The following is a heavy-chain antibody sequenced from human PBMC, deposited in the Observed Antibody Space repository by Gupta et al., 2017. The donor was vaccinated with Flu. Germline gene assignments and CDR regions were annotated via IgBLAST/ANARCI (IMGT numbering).Heavy chain of an antibody. J-gene: IGHJ5*01. Sequence: QLQLQESGSGLVEPSQTLSLTCAVSGASIRRGGYSGSWIRQPPGKGLEWIGYIYHSGITYYDPSLKSRVTISVDKSKNQFSLKLTSVTAADTAMYFCARGLVVVPDGMSGWFDPWGQGTLVTVSS. CDR2: IYHSGIT. CDR3: ARGLVVVPDGMSGWFDP. V-gene: IGHV4-30-2*01. CDR1: GASIRRGGYS. D-gene: IGHD2-2*01.